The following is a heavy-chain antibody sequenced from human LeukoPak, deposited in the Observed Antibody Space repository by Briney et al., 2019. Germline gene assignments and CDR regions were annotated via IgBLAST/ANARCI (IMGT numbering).Heavy chain of an antibody. J-gene: IGHJ4*02. CDR1: GCSISSSSYY. Sequence: NSSETLSLTCTVSGCSISSSSYYWGWMRQPPGKGLEWIGSIYYSGSTYYNPSLKSRVTISVDTSKNQFSLKLSSVTAADTAVYYCARHDPSGDYWGQGTLVTVSS. CDR2: IYYSGST. CDR3: ARHDPSGDY. D-gene: IGHD3-10*01. V-gene: IGHV4-39*01.